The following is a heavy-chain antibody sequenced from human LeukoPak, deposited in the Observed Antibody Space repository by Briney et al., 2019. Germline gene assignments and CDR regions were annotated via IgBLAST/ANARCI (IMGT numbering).Heavy chain of an antibody. D-gene: IGHD3-22*01. Sequence: SSVKVSCKASGGTFSSYAISWVRQAPGQGLEWMGGIIPIFGTANYAQKFQGRVTITTDESTSTAYMELSSLRSEDTAVYYCARDSRDYYDSSGYYSTPGLDYWGQGTLVTVSS. CDR2: IIPIFGTA. V-gene: IGHV1-69*05. CDR1: GGTFSSYA. J-gene: IGHJ4*02. CDR3: ARDSRDYYDSSGYYSTPGLDY.